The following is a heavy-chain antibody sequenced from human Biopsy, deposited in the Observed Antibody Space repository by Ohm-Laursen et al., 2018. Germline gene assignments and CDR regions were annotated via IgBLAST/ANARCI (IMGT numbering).Heavy chain of an antibody. CDR3: ARGSNEYGGLYFPH. V-gene: IGHV4-59*11. J-gene: IGHJ1*01. D-gene: IGHD4-23*01. CDR2: ISYTGYT. CDR1: GGSFTGHY. Sequence: TLSLTCTVSGGSFTGHYWSWIRQPPGKGLEWIGHISYTGYTSYNASLKSQVTISVDTSRKHFSLRLTSLAAADTAVYYCARGSNEYGGLYFPHWGQGTLVTVSS.